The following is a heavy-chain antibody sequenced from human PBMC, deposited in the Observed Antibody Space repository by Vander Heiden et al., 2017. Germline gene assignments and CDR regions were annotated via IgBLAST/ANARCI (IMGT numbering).Heavy chain of an antibody. V-gene: IGHV3-30*18. CDR2: ISYDGSNK. D-gene: IGHD6-6*01. CDR1: GFTFSSYG. J-gene: IGHJ6*02. CDR3: AKDSSSSIYYYYGMDV. Sequence: QVQLVESGGGVVQPGRSLSLACAAPGFTFSSYGMHWVRQAPGKGLEWVAVISYDGSNKYYADSVKGRFTISRDNSKNTLYLQMNSLRAEDTAVYYCAKDSSSSIYYYYGMDVWGQGTTVTVSS.